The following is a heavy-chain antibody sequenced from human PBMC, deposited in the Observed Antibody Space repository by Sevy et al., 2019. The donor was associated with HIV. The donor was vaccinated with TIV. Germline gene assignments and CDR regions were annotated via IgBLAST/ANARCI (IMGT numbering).Heavy chain of an antibody. J-gene: IGHJ4*02. CDR3: AHRTRDGTGALRSFDY. D-gene: IGHD1-1*01. Sequence: SGPTLVKPTQTLTLTCTFSGFSLSARGVGVGWIRQPPGKALEWLAVIYWDDDTRDSPSLKSRLTITRDTPKNQVVLTMTNMDPVDTATYYCAHRTRDGTGALRSFDYWGQGTLVTVSS. V-gene: IGHV2-5*02. CDR1: GFSLSARGVG. CDR2: IYWDDDT.